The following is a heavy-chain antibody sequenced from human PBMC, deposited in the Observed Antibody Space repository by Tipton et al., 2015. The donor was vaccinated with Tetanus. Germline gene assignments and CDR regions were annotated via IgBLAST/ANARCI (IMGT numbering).Heavy chain of an antibody. CDR3: ARALIEAAGDYGDY. V-gene: IGHV4-34*01. Sequence: TLSLTCTVSGGSITNGGYYWSWIRQSPGKGLEWIGEINHSGSTTYSPSFKSRVTISVDTPKNQFSLKLTSLTVADTAVYYCARALIEAAGDYGDYWGQGALVTVSS. D-gene: IGHD6-13*01. J-gene: IGHJ4*02. CDR2: INHSGST. CDR1: GGSITNGGYY.